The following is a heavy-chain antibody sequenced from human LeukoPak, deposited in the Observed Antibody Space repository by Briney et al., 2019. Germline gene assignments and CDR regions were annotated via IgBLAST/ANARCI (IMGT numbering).Heavy chain of an antibody. J-gene: IGHJ5*02. D-gene: IGHD3-10*01. V-gene: IGHV1-2*02. Sequence: GASVKVSCKASGYTFTGYYMHWVRQAPGQGLEWMGWINPNSGGTNYAQKFQGRVTMTRDTSISTAYMELSRLRSDDTAVYYCARDRTRNSRGPPPWFDPWGQGTLVTVSS. CDR1: GYTFTGYY. CDR3: ARDRTRNSRGPPPWFDP. CDR2: INPNSGGT.